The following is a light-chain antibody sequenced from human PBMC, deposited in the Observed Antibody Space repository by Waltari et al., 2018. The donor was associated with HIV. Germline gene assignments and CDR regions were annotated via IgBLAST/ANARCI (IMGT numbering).Light chain of an antibody. Sequence: DIQMTQSPSSLSASVGDRVIITCRASQSISSFLNWYLHKPGKAPNLLIYAASSLQSGVPSRFRGSRSGTNFTLTISRLQPADSANYYCQQSKTIPYTFGQGTNLEIK. CDR2: AAS. V-gene: IGKV1-39*01. CDR1: QSISSF. CDR3: QQSKTIPYT. J-gene: IGKJ2*01.